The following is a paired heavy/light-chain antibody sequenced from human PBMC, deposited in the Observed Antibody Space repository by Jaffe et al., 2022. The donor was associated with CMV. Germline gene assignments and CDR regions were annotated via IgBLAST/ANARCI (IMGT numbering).Light chain of an antibody. V-gene: IGKV3-15*01. CDR1: QSVGSK. J-gene: IGKJ1*01. Sequence: EIVMRQSPATLFESPGERVTLSCRASQSVGSKLAWYQQRPGQAPRLLIYDVSSRATGIPARFSGSGSGTEFTLTISSLQSEDFAVYFCQQYSSRPPWTFGQGTRVEMK. CDR2: DVS. CDR3: QQYSSRPPWT.
Heavy chain of an antibody. D-gene: IGHD5-18*01. J-gene: IGHJ4*02. CDR1: GVSIKDEDYY. CDR3: VRHRGAYVNGYFKPAFFDY. CDR2: FSYSETN. V-gene: IGHV4-39*01. Sequence: QLQLQESGPGLVEPSETLSLTCSVSGVSIKDEDYYWGWVRQSPGKGLEWMATFSYSETNQYTPSLSSRLSLSADTSRNHFSVKLRSVTAAETAVYYCVRHRGAYVNGYFKPAFFDYWGQGLRVTVSS.